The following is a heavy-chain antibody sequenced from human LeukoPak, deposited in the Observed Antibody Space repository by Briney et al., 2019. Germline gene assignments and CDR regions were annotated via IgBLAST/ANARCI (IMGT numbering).Heavy chain of an antibody. Sequence: TGGSLRLSCAASGFTFSSYGMHWVRQAPGKGLEWVAVISYDGSNKYYADSVKGRFTISRDNSKNTLYLQMNSLRAEDTAVYYCAKDTVAGLYNWFDPWGQGTLVTVSS. CDR1: GFTFSSYG. CDR3: AKDTVAGLYNWFDP. CDR2: ISYDGSNK. J-gene: IGHJ5*02. V-gene: IGHV3-30*18. D-gene: IGHD6-19*01.